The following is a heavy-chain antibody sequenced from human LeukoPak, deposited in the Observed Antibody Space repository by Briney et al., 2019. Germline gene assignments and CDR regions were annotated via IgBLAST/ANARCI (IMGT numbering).Heavy chain of an antibody. D-gene: IGHD2-8*01. CDR1: RFTFSSSA. CDR3: TKDMLLPWN. J-gene: IGHJ4*02. CDR2: ISGSGVST. Sequence: GGSLRLSCGASRFTFSSSAMSWVRQAPGKGLEWVSRISGSGVSTYYADSVKGRFTISRDNSKKTLYVQMNSLRADDTAVYYCTKDMLLPWNWGQGTLVTVSS. V-gene: IGHV3-23*01.